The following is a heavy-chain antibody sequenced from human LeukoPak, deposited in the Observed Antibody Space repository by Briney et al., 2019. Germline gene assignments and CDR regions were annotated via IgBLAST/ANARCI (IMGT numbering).Heavy chain of an antibody. CDR3: ATQGSITMVRGVIILDY. Sequence: ASVKVSCKVSGYTLTELSMHWVRQAPGKGLEWMGGFDPEGGETIYAQKFQGRVTMTEDTSTDTAYMELSSLRSEDTAVYYCATQGSITMVRGVIILDYWGQGTLVTVSS. J-gene: IGHJ4*02. D-gene: IGHD3-10*01. CDR1: GYTLTELS. V-gene: IGHV1-24*01. CDR2: FDPEGGET.